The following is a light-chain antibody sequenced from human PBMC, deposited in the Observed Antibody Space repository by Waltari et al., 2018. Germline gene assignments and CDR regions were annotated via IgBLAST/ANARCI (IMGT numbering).Light chain of an antibody. CDR1: SSDVGGYKY. V-gene: IGLV2-14*03. CDR3: NSFTLGTALLV. Sequence: QSALTQPASVSGSPGQSITISCTGTSSDVGGYKYVSWYQQHPGKAPKLIIYDVNNRPSGVSNRFSGSKSANTASLTISGLKAEDEADYYCNSFTLGTALLVFGGGTKLTVL. J-gene: IGLJ2*01. CDR2: DVN.